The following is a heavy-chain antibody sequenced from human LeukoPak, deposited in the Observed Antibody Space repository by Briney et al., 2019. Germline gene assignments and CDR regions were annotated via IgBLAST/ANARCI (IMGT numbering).Heavy chain of an antibody. V-gene: IGHV3-7*01. Sequence: GGSLRLFCAASGFTFSSYWMNWVRQAPGKGLEWVANIKLDGSEKYYVDSVKGRFTVSRDNAENSLYLQMNSLRAEDTAVYYCARGGGDYWGRGTPVTVSS. CDR2: IKLDGSEK. CDR1: GFTFSSYW. CDR3: ARGGGDY. J-gene: IGHJ4*02. D-gene: IGHD3-3*01.